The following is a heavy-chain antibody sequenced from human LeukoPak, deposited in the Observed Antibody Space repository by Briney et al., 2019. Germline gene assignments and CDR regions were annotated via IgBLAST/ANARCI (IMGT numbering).Heavy chain of an antibody. CDR3: ASQPRIAAPYNWFDP. CDR2: ISSSSSYI. Sequence: GGSLRLSCAASGFTFSSYSMNWVRQAPGKGLEWVSSISSSSSYIYYADSVKGRFTISRDNAKNSLYLQMNSLRAEDTAVYYCASQPRIAAPYNWFDPWGQGTLVTVSS. V-gene: IGHV3-21*01. CDR1: GFTFSSYS. J-gene: IGHJ5*02. D-gene: IGHD6-13*01.